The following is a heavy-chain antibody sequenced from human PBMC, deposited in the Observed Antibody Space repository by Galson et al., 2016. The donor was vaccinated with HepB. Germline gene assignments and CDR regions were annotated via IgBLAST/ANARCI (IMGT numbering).Heavy chain of an antibody. V-gene: IGHV4-59*01. D-gene: IGHD6-13*01. CDR1: GGSISSYY. J-gene: IGHJ4*02. CDR2: IYYSGST. Sequence: SETLSLTCTVSGGSISSYYWNWIRQPPGKGLEWIAYIYYSGSTNSNPSLKSRVTISVDTSKNQFSLKLSSVTAADTAVYYCARGSPGQGSSWLNFDYWGQGTLVTVSS. CDR3: ARGSPGQGSSWLNFDY.